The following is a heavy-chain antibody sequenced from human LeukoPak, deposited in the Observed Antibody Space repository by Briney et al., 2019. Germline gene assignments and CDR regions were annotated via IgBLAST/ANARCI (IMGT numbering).Heavy chain of an antibody. CDR1: GGSFSGYY. CDR2: INHSGST. J-gene: IGHJ6*03. Sequence: PSETLSLTCAVYGGSFSGYYWSWIRQPPGKGLEWIGEINHSGSTNYNPSLKSRVTTSVDTSKNQFSLKLSSLTAADTAVYYCATSPMWFGELFVSYYMDVWGKGTTVTISS. V-gene: IGHV4-34*01. D-gene: IGHD3-10*01. CDR3: ATSPMWFGELFVSYYMDV.